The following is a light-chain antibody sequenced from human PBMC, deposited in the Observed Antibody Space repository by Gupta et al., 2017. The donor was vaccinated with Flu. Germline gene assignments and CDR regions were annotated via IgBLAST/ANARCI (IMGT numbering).Light chain of an antibody. CDR3: QQYESSPWT. V-gene: IGKV3-20*01. Sequence: EIVLTQSPGTLSLSPGERVNLFCRASQSVHTNYLAWYQQKPGQAPRLLIYAASSRAAGIPDRFRGSGSGTDFTLTISRLDPGDFAVYYCQQYESSPWTFGQGTKVEV. CDR2: AAS. CDR1: QSVHTNY. J-gene: IGKJ1*01.